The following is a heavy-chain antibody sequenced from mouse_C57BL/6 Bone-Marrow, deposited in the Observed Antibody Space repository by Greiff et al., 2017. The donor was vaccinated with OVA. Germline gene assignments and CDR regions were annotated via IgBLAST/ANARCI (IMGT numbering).Heavy chain of an antibody. J-gene: IGHJ2*01. V-gene: IGHV1-59*01. D-gene: IGHD2-3*01. CDR3: ARFYDGYYVDY. CDR1: GYTFTSYW. CDR2: IDPSDSYT. Sequence: QVQLQQPGAELVRPGPSVKLSCKASGYTFTSYWMHWVKQRPGQGLEWIGVIDPSDSYTNYNQKFKGKATLTVDTSSSTAYMQLSSLTSEDSAVYYCARFYDGYYVDYWGQGTTLTVSS.